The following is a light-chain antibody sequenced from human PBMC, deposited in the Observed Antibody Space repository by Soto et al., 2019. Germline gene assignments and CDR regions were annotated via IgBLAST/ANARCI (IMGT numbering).Light chain of an antibody. CDR2: AAS. Sequence: DIQMTQSPSSLSASVGDRVTISCRASQGISNYLAWYQQKPGKAPRLLIYAASSLQSGVSFRFTGSGSGKDFTLNISSLQREDVATYYCQNYNWPPFTFGAGTKVDLK. J-gene: IGKJ3*01. CDR3: QNYNWPPFT. V-gene: IGKV1-27*01. CDR1: QGISNY.